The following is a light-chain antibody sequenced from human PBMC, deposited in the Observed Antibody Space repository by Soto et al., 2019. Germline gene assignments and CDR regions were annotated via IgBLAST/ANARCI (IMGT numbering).Light chain of an antibody. V-gene: IGKV1-5*01. J-gene: IGKJ1*01. CDR1: QSVSNW. Sequence: GDRVTITCRASQSVSNWLAWYQQKPGKAPKLLIHDVFSLESGVPSRFSGSGSGTEFTLTIISLQPDDFATYYCQQYDTFPSTFGQGTKVEVK. CDR2: DVF. CDR3: QQYDTFPST.